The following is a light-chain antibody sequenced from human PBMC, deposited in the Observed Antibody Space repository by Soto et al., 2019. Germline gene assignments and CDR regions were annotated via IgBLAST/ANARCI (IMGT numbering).Light chain of an antibody. CDR1: QSISGW. Sequence: DIQMTQSPSTLSASVGDRVTITCLASQSISGWLAWYQHKPGKAPKLLIYDVSSLESGVPSSFSGSGSGTEFTLAISSLQPDDFETYYCQQYNSYPWTFGQGTKVDIK. J-gene: IGKJ1*01. CDR3: QQYNSYPWT. V-gene: IGKV1-5*01. CDR2: DVS.